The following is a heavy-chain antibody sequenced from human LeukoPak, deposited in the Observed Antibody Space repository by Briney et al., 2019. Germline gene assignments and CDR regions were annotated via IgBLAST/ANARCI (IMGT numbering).Heavy chain of an antibody. V-gene: IGHV3-30-3*01. CDR3: AREPYYDSIYYFDY. D-gene: IGHD3-3*01. Sequence: GRSLRLSCAASGFTFSSYAMHWVRQAPGKGLEWVAVISYDGSNKYYADSVKGRFTISRDNSKNTLYLQMNSLRAEDTAVYYCAREPYYDSIYYFDYWGQGTLVTVSS. J-gene: IGHJ4*02. CDR2: ISYDGSNK. CDR1: GFTFSSYA.